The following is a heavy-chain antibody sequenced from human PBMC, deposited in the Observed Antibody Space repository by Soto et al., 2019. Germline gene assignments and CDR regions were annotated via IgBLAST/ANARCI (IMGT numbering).Heavy chain of an antibody. CDR2: ISGRGGAT. Sequence: EVQLLESGGGLVQPGGSLTLSCAASEFTFSTYAMTWVRLVPGKGLEWVSGISGRGGATYYTDSVKGRFTISRDNARNTLYLQMTSLRAEDTGIYYCAKDKTGGYSSGWFHYSYGMDVWGQGTTVTVSS. D-gene: IGHD6-19*01. CDR1: EFTFSTYA. CDR3: AKDKTGGYSSGWFHYSYGMDV. V-gene: IGHV3-23*01. J-gene: IGHJ6*02.